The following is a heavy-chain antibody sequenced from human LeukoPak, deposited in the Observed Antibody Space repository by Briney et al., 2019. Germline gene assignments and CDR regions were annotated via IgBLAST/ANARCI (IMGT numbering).Heavy chain of an antibody. J-gene: IGHJ4*02. CDR1: GFAFGTYG. V-gene: IGHV3-33*03. Sequence: PGRSLRLSCAASGFAFGTYGLHWVRQAPGKGLEWVPIIWYDGSNKHYADSVKGRFTISRDNSKNSLYLQMNSLRTEDTALYYCAKGPSLQFDYVWGSYRFRGFFDYWGQGTLVTVSS. D-gene: IGHD3-16*02. CDR2: IWYDGSNK. CDR3: AKGPSLQFDYVWGSYRFRGFFDY.